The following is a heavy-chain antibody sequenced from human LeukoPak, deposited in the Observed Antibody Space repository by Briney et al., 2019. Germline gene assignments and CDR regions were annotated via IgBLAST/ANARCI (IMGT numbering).Heavy chain of an antibody. J-gene: IGHJ4*02. Sequence: PGGSLRLSCAASGFTFSSYWMHWVRQAPGKGLVWVSRINSDGSSTSYADSVKGRFTISRDNAKNTLYLQMNSLRAEDTAVYYGARGIAAADIDYWGQGTLVTVSS. CDR3: ARGIAAADIDY. D-gene: IGHD6-13*01. CDR2: INSDGSST. V-gene: IGHV3-74*01. CDR1: GFTFSSYW.